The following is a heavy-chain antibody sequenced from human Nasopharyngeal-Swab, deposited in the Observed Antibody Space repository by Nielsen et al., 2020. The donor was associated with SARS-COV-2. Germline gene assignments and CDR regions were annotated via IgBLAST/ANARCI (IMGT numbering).Heavy chain of an antibody. V-gene: IGHV5-51*01. D-gene: IGHD6-13*01. Sequence: GESLKISCQGSGSSFSTYWIAWVRQMPGKGLEWMGIIYPGDSDTRYSPSFQGQVTISADKSISTAYLQWGSLEASDTALYYCARGAAAGASRYYYYGMDVWGQGTTVTVSS. CDR2: IYPGDSDT. CDR1: GSSFSTYW. CDR3: ARGAAAGASRYYYYGMDV. J-gene: IGHJ6*02.